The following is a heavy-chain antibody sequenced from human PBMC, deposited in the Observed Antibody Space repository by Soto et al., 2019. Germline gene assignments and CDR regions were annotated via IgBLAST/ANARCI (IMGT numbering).Heavy chain of an antibody. J-gene: IGHJ6*02. CDR3: ARVRCFNGLCNTDDYGMDV. Sequence: ASVKVSCKASGDVFRSYGINWVRQAPGQGLEWMGGIIPISGTTNYAQKFQGRVAITADESTDTVYMELSRLRSEDTAVYFCARVRCFNGLCNTDDYGMDVWGQGTTFTVSS. V-gene: IGHV1-69*13. CDR1: GDVFRSYG. CDR2: IIPISGTT. D-gene: IGHD2-8*01.